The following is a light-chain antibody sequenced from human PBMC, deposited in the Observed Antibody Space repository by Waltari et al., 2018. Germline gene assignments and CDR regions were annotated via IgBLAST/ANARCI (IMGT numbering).Light chain of an antibody. CDR2: DVD. CDR3: SSYTSSSTWV. J-gene: IGLJ3*02. V-gene: IGLV2-14*03. Sequence: QSALTQPASVSGSPGQSITISCTATSSDVISDNHVSWYQQHPGKAPKVMIYDVDKRPSGVSNRFSGSRSGNTASLTISGLQAEDEADYYCSSYTSSSTWVFGGGTRLTVL. CDR1: SSDVISDNH.